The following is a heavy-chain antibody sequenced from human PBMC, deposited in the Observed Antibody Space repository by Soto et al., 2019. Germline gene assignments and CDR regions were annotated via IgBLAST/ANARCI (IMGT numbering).Heavy chain of an antibody. CDR2: INHSGST. D-gene: IGHD6-13*01. Sequence: PSETLSLTCAVYGGSFSGYYWSWIRQPPGKGLEWIGEINHSGSTNYNPSLKSRVTISVDTSNNQFSLKLSSVTAADTAVYYCANRYSSSWDFDYWGQGTLVTVSS. CDR3: ANRYSSSWDFDY. V-gene: IGHV4-34*01. CDR1: GGSFSGYY. J-gene: IGHJ4*02.